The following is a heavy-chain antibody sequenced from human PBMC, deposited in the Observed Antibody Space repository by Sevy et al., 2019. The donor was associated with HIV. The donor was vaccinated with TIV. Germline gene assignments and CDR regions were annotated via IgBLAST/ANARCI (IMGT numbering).Heavy chain of an antibody. CDR1: GGSISSSTNY. V-gene: IGHV4-39*01. Sequence: SETLSLTCTVSGGSISSSTNYWGWIRQPPGKGLEWIGSIYYSGSTYYNPSLKSRVTISVDTSKNQFSRKLSSVPAADTAVYYCPRLLHWSSYCFDSWGQGTLVTVSS. CDR2: IYYSGST. D-gene: IGHD2-8*02. J-gene: IGHJ4*02. CDR3: PRLLHWSSYCFDS.